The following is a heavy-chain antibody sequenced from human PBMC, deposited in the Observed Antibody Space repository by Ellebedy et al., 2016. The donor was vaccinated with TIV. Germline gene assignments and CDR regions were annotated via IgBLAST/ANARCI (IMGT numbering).Heavy chain of an antibody. CDR2: INQDGSDK. J-gene: IGHJ3*02. CDR3: ARDMGWGNERLNDAFDI. V-gene: IGHV3-7*01. D-gene: IGHD5-12*01. CDR1: GFSFSSYW. Sequence: GESLKISCAASGFSFSSYWMTWVRQAPGKGLEWVANINQDGSDKYYVDSLRGRFTVSRDNAKNSLYLQMDNLRAEDTAVYYCARDMGWGNERLNDAFDIWGQGTVVIVSA.